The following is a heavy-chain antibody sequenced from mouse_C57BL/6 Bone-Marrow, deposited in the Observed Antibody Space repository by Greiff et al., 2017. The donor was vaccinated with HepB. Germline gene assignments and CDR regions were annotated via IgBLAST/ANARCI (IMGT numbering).Heavy chain of an antibody. V-gene: IGHV1-81*01. CDR1: GYTFTSYG. D-gene: IGHD1-2*01. J-gene: IGHJ2*01. CDR3: ARHYYLPPY. CDR2: IYPRSGNT. Sequence: QVQLQQSGAELARPGASVKLSCKASGYTFTSYGISWVKQRTGQGLEWIGEIYPRSGNTYYNEKFKGKATLTADKSSSTAYMELRSLTSEDSAVYFCARHYYLPPYWGQGTTLTVSS.